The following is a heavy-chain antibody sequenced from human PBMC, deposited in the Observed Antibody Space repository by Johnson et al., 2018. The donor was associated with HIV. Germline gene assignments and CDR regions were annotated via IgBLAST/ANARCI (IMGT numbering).Heavy chain of an antibody. CDR1: GFTFSSYA. CDR3: ATHLRAYGDTLTDDAFDI. J-gene: IGHJ3*02. Sequence: VQLVESGGGLVQPGGSLRLSCAASGFTFSSYAMSWVRQAPGKGLEWVSAISGSGGSTYYADSVKGRFTISRDNSKNTLYLQMNSLRAEDTAVYYCATHLRAYGDTLTDDAFDIWGQGTMVTVSS. CDR2: ISGSGGST. D-gene: IGHD4-17*01. V-gene: IGHV3-23*04.